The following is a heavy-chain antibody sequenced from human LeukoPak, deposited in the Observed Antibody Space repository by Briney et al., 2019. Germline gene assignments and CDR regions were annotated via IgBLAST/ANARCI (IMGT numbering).Heavy chain of an antibody. V-gene: IGHV4-34*01. Sequence: SETLSLTCAVYGGSFSGYYWSWIRQPPGMGLEWIGSIYYTGNTYYNASLKSQVSISIDTSKNQFSLKLTSVTAVDTAVYYCARQTGSGLFILPGGEGTLVTVSS. CDR1: GGSFSGYY. CDR3: ARQTGSGLFILP. J-gene: IGHJ4*02. CDR2: IYYTGNT. D-gene: IGHD3/OR15-3a*01.